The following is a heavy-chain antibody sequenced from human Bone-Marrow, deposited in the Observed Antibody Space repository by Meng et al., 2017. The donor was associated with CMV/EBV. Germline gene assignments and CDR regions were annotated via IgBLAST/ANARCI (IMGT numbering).Heavy chain of an antibody. V-gene: IGHV3-21*01. CDR3: ARLFYDYVWGSYPYYFDY. CDR1: GFTFSSYS. J-gene: IGHJ4*02. CDR2: ISSSSSYI. Sequence: EVELVGSGGXLDKRGXARRRAXAXSGFTFSSYSMYWVRQAPGKGLELVSSISSSSSYIYYADSVKGRFTISRDNAKNSLYLQMNSLRAEDTAVYYCARLFYDYVWGSYPYYFDYWGQGTLVTVSS. D-gene: IGHD3-16*01.